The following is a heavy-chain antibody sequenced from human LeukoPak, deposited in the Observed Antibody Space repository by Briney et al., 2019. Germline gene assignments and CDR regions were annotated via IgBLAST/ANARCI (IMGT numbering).Heavy chain of an antibody. J-gene: IGHJ4*02. Sequence: PGGSLRLSCAASGFTFSSYRMNWVRQAPGKGLEWVSYISSSSSTIYYADSVKGRFTISRDNAKNSLYLQMNSLRAEDTAVYYCARWGSYYDHDYWGQGTLVTVSS. D-gene: IGHD2-2*01. CDR2: ISSSSSTI. CDR1: GFTFSSYR. CDR3: ARWGSYYDHDY. V-gene: IGHV3-48*01.